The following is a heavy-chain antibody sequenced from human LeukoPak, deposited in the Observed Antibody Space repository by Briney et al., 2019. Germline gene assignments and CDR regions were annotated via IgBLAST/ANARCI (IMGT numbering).Heavy chain of an antibody. CDR2: ISGSNGNT. Sequence: AASVKVSCKASGYTFTRYGMSWVRQAPGQGLEWMGWISGSNGNTNYAQKLQGRVTITADRSTSTAYMELSSLRSEDTAVYYCARAGMDSSSWYSEGAYYYMDVWGKGTTVTVSS. V-gene: IGHV1-18*01. J-gene: IGHJ6*03. CDR3: ARAGMDSSSWYSEGAYYYMDV. CDR1: GYTFTRYG. D-gene: IGHD6-13*01.